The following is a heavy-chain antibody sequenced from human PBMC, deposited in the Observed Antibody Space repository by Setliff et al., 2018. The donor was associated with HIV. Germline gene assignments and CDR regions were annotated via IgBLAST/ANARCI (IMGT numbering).Heavy chain of an antibody. CDR2: INHSGRT. CDR1: GGSISSYY. J-gene: IGHJ4*02. Sequence: AETLSLTCTVSGGSISSYYWSWIRQPPGEGLEWIGDINHSGRTNYNPSLKSRVTISVDTSKNQFSLKLTSMTAADTAVYYCALRRYSSWARFASWGQGTLVTVSS. V-gene: IGHV4-34*01. D-gene: IGHD2-21*01. CDR3: ALRRYSSWARFAS.